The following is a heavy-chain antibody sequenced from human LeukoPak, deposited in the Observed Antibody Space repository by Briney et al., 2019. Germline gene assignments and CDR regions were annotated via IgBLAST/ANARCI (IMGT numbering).Heavy chain of an antibody. D-gene: IGHD3-22*01. CDR1: GYTFTGYY. CDR2: INPNSGGA. J-gene: IGHJ4*02. CDR3: ASLYYYDSSGRGGY. V-gene: IGHV1-2*02. Sequence: GASVKVSCKASGYTFTGYYMHWVRQAPGQGLEWMGWINPNSGGANYAQKFQGRVTMTRDTSISTAYMELSRLRSDDTAVYYCASLYYYDSSGRGGYWGQGTLVTVSS.